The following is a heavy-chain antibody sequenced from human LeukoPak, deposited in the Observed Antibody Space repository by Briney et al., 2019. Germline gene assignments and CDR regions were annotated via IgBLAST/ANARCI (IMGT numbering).Heavy chain of an antibody. CDR3: ARRNLYYDFWSGYHNSPFDY. CDR2: INPNSGGT. CDR1: GYTFTGYY. V-gene: IGHV1-2*02. Sequence: ASVKVSCKASGYTFTGYYMHWVRQAPGQGLEWMGWINPNSGGTNYAQKFQGRVTMTTDTSTSTAYMELRSLRSDDTAVYYCARRNLYYDFWSGYHNSPFDYWGQGTLVTVSS. D-gene: IGHD3-3*01. J-gene: IGHJ4*02.